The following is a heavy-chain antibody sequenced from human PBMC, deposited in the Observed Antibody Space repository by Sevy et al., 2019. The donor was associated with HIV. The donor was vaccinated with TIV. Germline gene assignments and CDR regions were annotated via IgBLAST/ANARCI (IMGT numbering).Heavy chain of an antibody. J-gene: IGHJ4*02. CDR3: ARDKPQGVVVIPGAMWGGIDY. D-gene: IGHD2-2*01. V-gene: IGHV1-18*01. Sequence: ASVKVSCRASGYTFRSYGISWVRQAPGQGLEWMGWISPYTGNTDFARNVQARVSMTSDTSTSTAYMEVRSLRSDDTAVYYCARDKPQGVVVIPGAMWGGIDYWGQGTPVTVSS. CDR1: GYTFRSYG. CDR2: ISPYTGNT.